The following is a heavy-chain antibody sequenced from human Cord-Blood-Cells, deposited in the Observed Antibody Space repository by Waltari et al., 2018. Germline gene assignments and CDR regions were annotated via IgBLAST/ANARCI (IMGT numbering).Heavy chain of an antibody. V-gene: IGHV4-34*01. CDR1: GGSFSGYY. CDR2: INHSGST. Sequence: QVQLQQWGAGLLKPSETLSLTCAVYGGSFSGYYWRWFRQPPGKGLEWIGEINHSGSTNYNPSLKSRVTISVDTSKNQFSLKLSSVTAADTAVYYCARERYCSGGSCYSAFDIWGQGTMVTVSS. J-gene: IGHJ3*02. D-gene: IGHD2-15*01. CDR3: ARERYCSGGSCYSAFDI.